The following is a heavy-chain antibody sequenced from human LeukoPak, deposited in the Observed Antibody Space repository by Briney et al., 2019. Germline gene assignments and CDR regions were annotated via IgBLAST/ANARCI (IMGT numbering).Heavy chain of an antibody. D-gene: IGHD5-24*01. CDR2: ISSSSSYI. Sequence: GGSLRLSCAAYGFTFSSYNMNWVRQAQGKGLEWVSSISSSSSYIYYADSVRGRFTISRDNAKNSLYLQMNSLRAEDTAVYYCARGRDGSQSPIDDWGQGTLVTVSS. J-gene: IGHJ4*02. V-gene: IGHV3-21*01. CDR1: GFTFSSYN. CDR3: ARGRDGSQSPIDD.